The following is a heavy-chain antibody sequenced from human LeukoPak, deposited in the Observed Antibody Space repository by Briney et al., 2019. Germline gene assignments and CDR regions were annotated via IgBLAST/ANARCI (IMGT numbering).Heavy chain of an antibody. J-gene: IGHJ6*04. CDR2: ISSSSSYT. D-gene: IGHD2-2*02. Sequence: PGGSLRLSCAASGFTFSDYYMSWLRQAPGKGLEWVSYISSSSSYTNYADSVKGRFTISRDNAKNSLYLQMNSLRAEDTAVCYCARDLPIYYYGMDVWGKGTTVTVSS. V-gene: IGHV3-11*06. CDR3: ARDLPIYYYGMDV. CDR1: GFTFSDYY.